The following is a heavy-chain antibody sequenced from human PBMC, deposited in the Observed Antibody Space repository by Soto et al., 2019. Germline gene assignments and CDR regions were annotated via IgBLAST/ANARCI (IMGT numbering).Heavy chain of an antibody. J-gene: IGHJ4*02. CDR1: GDSVSSGSYY. Sequence: SETLSLTCTVSGDSVSSGSYYWSWIRQPLGKGLEWIGNIQYSGSTEYNPSLKSRVSISVDRPKNQFSLKVTSVTAADTAIYYCARKDSQGSWAAWYWGQGTQVTVSS. D-gene: IGHD2-15*01. V-gene: IGHV4-61*01. CDR3: ARKDSQGSWAAWY. CDR2: IQYSGST.